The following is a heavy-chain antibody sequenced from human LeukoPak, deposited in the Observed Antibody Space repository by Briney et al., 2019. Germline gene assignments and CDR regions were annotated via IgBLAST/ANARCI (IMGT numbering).Heavy chain of an antibody. V-gene: IGHV3-48*03. D-gene: IGHD3-10*01. Sequence: GGSLRLSCAASGFTFSSYDMNWVRQAPGKGLEWVSYISSSGSTIYYADSVKGRFTISRDNAKNSLYLQMNSLRAEDTAVYYCARARGIDLESRGLDYWGQGTLVIVSS. CDR2: ISSSGSTI. CDR3: ARARGIDLESRGLDY. CDR1: GFTFSSYD. J-gene: IGHJ4*02.